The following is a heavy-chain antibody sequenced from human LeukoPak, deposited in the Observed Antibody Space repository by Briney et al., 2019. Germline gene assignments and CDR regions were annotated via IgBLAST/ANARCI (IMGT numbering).Heavy chain of an antibody. J-gene: IGHJ5*02. CDR3: ARRIGYSGYDAGFDP. CDR2: IYYSGST. CDR1: GGSISSYY. Sequence: SETLSLTCTVSGGSISSYYWSWIRQPPGKGLEWIGYIYYSGSTNYNPSLKSRVTISVDTSKNQFSLKLSSVTAADTAVYYCARRIGYSGYDAGFDPWGQGTLVTVSS. D-gene: IGHD5-12*01. V-gene: IGHV4-59*08.